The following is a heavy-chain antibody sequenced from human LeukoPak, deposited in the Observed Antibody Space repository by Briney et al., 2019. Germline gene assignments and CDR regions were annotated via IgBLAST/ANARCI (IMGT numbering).Heavy chain of an antibody. CDR1: GYSISSSNY. V-gene: IGHV4-28*03. CDR2: IYYSGSI. J-gene: IGHJ5*02. CDR3: GRENDIWTVNNGDSLPGWFDP. Sequence: SETLSLTCAVSGYSISSSNYWGWIRQPPGKGLEWIGHIYYSGSIYYNPSLKSRVTMSVDTSKNQFSLKLSSVTAADTAVYYCGRENDIWTVNNGDSLPGWFDPWGKGTLVTVPS. D-gene: IGHD3-9*01.